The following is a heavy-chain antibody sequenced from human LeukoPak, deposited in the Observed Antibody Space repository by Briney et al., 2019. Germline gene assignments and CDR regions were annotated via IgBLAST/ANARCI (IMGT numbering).Heavy chain of an antibody. V-gene: IGHV4-39*01. CDR1: GGSISNSPYY. CDR2: VHYSGSP. CDR3: ARGGFPSSDRFDP. Sequence: SETLSLTCTVSGGSISNSPYYWSWIRQPPGKGLEWIGSVHYSGSPYYKSQLKSRVTISVVTSKNQFSLRLSSVTAADTAVYSCARGGFPSSDRFDPWGQGTLVTVSS. D-gene: IGHD3-16*01. J-gene: IGHJ5*02.